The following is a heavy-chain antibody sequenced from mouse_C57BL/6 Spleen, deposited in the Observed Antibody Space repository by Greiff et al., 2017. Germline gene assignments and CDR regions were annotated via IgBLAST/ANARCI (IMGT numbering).Heavy chain of an antibody. CDR2: IYPGDGDT. V-gene: IGHV1-82*01. Sequence: VKVVESGPELVKPGASVKISCKASGYAFSSSWMNWVKQRPGKGLEWIGRIYPGDGDTTYNGKFKGKATLTADKSSSTAYMQLSSLTSEDSAVYFCARGGTTVVAPYAMDYWGQGTSVTVSS. CDR1: GYAFSSSW. J-gene: IGHJ4*01. CDR3: ARGGTTVVAPYAMDY. D-gene: IGHD1-1*01.